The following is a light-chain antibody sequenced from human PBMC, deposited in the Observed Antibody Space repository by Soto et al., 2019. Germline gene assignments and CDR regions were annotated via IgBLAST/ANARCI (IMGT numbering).Light chain of an antibody. V-gene: IGLV2-14*01. CDR3: SSYTSSSTLLYV. CDR1: SSDVGGYNY. CDR2: DVS. J-gene: IGLJ1*01. Sequence: QSALTQPASVSGSPGQSITISWTGTSSDVGGYNYVSWYQQHPGKAPKLMIYDVSNRPSGVSNRFSGSKSGNTASLTISGLQAEDEADYYCSSYTSSSTLLYVFGTGTNLTVL.